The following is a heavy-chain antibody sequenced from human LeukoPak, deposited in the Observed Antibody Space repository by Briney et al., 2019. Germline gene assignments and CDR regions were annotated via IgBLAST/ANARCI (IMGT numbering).Heavy chain of an antibody. CDR3: TTDLAYCSSTSCYEEEVYFDY. Sequence: GGSLRLSCAASGFTFSNAWMSWVRQAPGKGLEWVGRIKSKTDGGTTDYAAPVKGRFTISRDDSKNTLYLQMKSLKTEDTAVYYCTTDLAYCSSTSCYEEEVYFDYWGQGTLVTVSS. V-gene: IGHV3-15*01. D-gene: IGHD2-2*01. J-gene: IGHJ4*02. CDR1: GFTFSNAW. CDR2: IKSKTDGGTT.